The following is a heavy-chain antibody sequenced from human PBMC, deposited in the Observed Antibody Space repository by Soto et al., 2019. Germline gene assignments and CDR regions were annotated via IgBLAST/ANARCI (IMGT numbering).Heavy chain of an antibody. Sequence: PGGALRLSCAASGVTFGDYDMCWIRQAPGKGLEWVSYISNGGSSIYYADSVKGRFTISRDNAKRSVFLQMNSLRAEDTAVYYCTRPCRYCNGGGPGNWFDPWGQGTLVTVSS. V-gene: IGHV3-11*01. CDR1: GVTFGDYD. CDR2: ISNGGSSI. CDR3: TRPCRYCNGGGPGNWFDP. D-gene: IGHD2-8*02. J-gene: IGHJ5*02.